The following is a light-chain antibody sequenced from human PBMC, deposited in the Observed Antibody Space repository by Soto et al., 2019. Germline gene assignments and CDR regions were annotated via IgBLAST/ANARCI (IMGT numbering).Light chain of an antibody. CDR1: QDISNY. J-gene: IGKJ1*01. CDR2: DAS. V-gene: IGKV1-33*01. CDR3: QQYDDLPYT. Sequence: DLQMTQSPSSLSASVGDRVTITCQASQDISNYLSWYQQKPEKAPKLLIYDASNLETGIPSRFSGSGSGTNFSFTISSLQPEDLATYYCQQYDDLPYTFAQGTKVEIK.